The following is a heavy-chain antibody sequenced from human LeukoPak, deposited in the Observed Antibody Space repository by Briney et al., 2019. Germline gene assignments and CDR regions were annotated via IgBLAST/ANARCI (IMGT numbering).Heavy chain of an antibody. CDR2: ISAYNGNT. J-gene: IGHJ5*02. Sequence: ASVKVSCKASGYTFTSYGISWVRQAPGQGLEWMGWISAYNGNTNYAQKLQGRVTMTTDTSTSTAYMELRSLRSEDTAVYYCARESMVRGVAQNWFDPWGQGTLVTVSS. D-gene: IGHD3-10*01. CDR1: GYTFTSYG. V-gene: IGHV1-18*01. CDR3: ARESMVRGVAQNWFDP.